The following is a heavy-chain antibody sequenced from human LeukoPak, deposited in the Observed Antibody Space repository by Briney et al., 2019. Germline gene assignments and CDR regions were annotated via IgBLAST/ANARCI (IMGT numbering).Heavy chain of an antibody. CDR2: VSLDGIT. J-gene: IGHJ5*02. D-gene: IGHD2-15*01. V-gene: IGHV4-4*02. CDR3: VRVGDCSGGPCDDH. CDR1: GDSISDDSVNKNNW. Sequence: SETLSLTCVFSGDSISDDSVNKNNWLNWVRQAPGKGLEWIGDVSLDGITNYNPSLLGRVTISLDKSAKQVSLRLTSVTAADTAVYYCVRVGDCSGGPCDDHWGQGTLVTVSS.